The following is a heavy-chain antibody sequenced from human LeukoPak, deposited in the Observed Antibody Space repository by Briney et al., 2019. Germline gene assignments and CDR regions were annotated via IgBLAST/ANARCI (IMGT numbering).Heavy chain of an antibody. CDR2: ISGSGGST. Sequence: GGSLRLSCAASGFTFSSYAMSWVRQAPGKGLEWVSHISGSGGSTYYADSVKGRFAISRDNSMNTLYLQMNSLRAEDTAVYFCAKGRDSSGRQYFQHWGQGTLVTVSS. D-gene: IGHD3-22*01. J-gene: IGHJ1*01. CDR1: GFTFSSYA. CDR3: AKGRDSSGRQYFQH. V-gene: IGHV3-23*01.